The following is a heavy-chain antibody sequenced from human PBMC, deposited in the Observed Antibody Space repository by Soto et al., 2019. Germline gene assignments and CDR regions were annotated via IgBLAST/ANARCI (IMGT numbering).Heavy chain of an antibody. V-gene: IGHV4-31*03. Sequence: SETLSLACTVSGGSIRSGGYYWSWIRQHPGKGLEWIGYIYYSGSTYYNPSLKSRVTISVDTSKNQFSLKLSSVTAADTAVYYCVRGRDTATVQFDFWGQATLVTVSS. CDR2: IYYSGST. D-gene: IGHD5-18*01. CDR1: GGSIRSGGYY. J-gene: IGHJ4*02. CDR3: VRGRDTATVQFDF.